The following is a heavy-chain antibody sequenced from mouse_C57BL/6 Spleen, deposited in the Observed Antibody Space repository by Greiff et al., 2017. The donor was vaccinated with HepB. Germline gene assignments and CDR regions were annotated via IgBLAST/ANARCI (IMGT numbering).Heavy chain of an antibody. J-gene: IGHJ3*01. CDR1: GFTFSDYG. CDR2: ISSGSSTI. Sequence: EVNVVESGGGLVKPGGSLKLSCAASGFTFSDYGMHWVRQAPEKGLEWVAYISSGSSTIYYADTVKGRFTISRDNAKNTLFLQMTSLRSEDTAMYYCARENFYYGYPFAYWGQGTLVTVSA. V-gene: IGHV5-17*01. CDR3: ARENFYYGYPFAY. D-gene: IGHD2-2*01.